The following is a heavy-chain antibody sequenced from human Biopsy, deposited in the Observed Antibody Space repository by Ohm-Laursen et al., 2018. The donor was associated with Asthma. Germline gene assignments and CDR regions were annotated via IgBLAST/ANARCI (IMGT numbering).Heavy chain of an antibody. D-gene: IGHD3-16*01. CDR3: ARRGGVRRYFDY. Sequence: TLSLICTVSGGSISSGAYYWSWVRQPPGKGLEWIGYIYYIGSTYYNPSLKSRVALSLDTSKNQFSLKLSSVTAADTAVYFCARRGGVRRYFDYWGQGALGTVSS. CDR2: IYYIGST. CDR1: GGSISSGAYY. J-gene: IGHJ4*02. V-gene: IGHV4-30-4*01.